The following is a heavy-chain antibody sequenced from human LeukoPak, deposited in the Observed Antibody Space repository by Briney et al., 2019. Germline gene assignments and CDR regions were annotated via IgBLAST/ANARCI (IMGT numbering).Heavy chain of an antibody. CDR2: IFYCPTT. V-gene: IGHV4-39*01. CDR1: GGSLSSSSYY. J-gene: IGHJ2*01. CDR3: ASHTPNLYSDL. Sequence: SETLSLTCTVSGGSLSSSSYYWGWVRQPAGRGLGWIACIFYCPTTYSIPSLKSPVTISVDTSKNQFSLKLTSVTATDTALFYCASHTPNLYSDLWGRGTLVTVSS.